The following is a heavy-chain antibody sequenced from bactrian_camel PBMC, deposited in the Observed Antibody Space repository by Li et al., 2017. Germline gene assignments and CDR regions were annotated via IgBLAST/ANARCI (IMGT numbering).Heavy chain of an antibody. CDR1: GYTSSRHC. CDR3: AMSAVGDTNPDRGYAN. J-gene: IGHJ4*01. CDR2: IRRDGDE. D-gene: IGHD3*01. Sequence: HVQLVESGGGSVQAGGSLRLSCTHSGYTSSRHCMGWFRQAPGKAREGIAGIRRDGDEYYADSAKGRFTISQDNAKNMAFLEMNNVKSEDTALYFCAMSAVGDTNPDRGYANWGQGTQVTVS. V-gene: IGHV3S9*01.